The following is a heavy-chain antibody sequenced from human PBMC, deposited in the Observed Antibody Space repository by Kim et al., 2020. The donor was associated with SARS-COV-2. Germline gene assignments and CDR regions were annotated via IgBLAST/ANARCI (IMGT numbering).Heavy chain of an antibody. CDR1: GFTFSIYW. V-gene: IGHV3-7*03. J-gene: IGHJ4*02. CDR2: IKQDGSEK. Sequence: GGSLRLSCAASGFTFSIYWMSWVRQAPGKGLEWVANIKQDGSEKYYVDSVKGRFTISRDNAKNSLYLQMNSLRAEDTAVYYCARVPGPNDYVDYWGQGTLVTVSS. CDR3: ARVPGPNDYVDY.